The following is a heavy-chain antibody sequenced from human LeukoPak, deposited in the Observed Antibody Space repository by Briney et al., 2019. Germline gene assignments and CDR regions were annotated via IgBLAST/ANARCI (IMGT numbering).Heavy chain of an antibody. V-gene: IGHV3-7*01. Sequence: GGSLRLSCAVSGFTFGRYWMGWVRQAPGKGLEWVAQIKEDGSERYYADSVKGRFIMSRDNAKNAVYLQVNSLTAEDTAVYYCTRDQGYCSGGRCYSVFDIWGQGTMVTVSS. CDR2: IKEDGSER. J-gene: IGHJ3*02. D-gene: IGHD2-15*01. CDR3: TRDQGYCSGGRCYSVFDI. CDR1: GFTFGRYW.